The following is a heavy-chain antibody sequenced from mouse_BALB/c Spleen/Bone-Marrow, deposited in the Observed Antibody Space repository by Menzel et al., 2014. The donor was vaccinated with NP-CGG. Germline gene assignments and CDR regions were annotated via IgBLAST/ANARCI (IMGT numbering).Heavy chain of an antibody. CDR3: ARVLEGFAY. Sequence: VMLVESGPGLVSPSPSLSITCTVSGFSLTSYGLHWVRQPPGKGLEWLGVIWAGGSTNYNSALMSRLSISKDNSKSQVFLKMNSLQTDDTAMYYCARVLEGFAYWGQGTLVTVSA. J-gene: IGHJ3*01. CDR1: GFSLTSYG. V-gene: IGHV2-9*02. CDR2: IWAGGST.